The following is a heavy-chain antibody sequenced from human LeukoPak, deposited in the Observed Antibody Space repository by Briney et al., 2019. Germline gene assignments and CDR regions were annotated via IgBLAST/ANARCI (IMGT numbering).Heavy chain of an antibody. J-gene: IGHJ4*02. Sequence: PGGSLRLSCAASGFTFGSYGMSWVRQAPGKGLEWVSGVSGSGGGTYYADSVKGRFTISRDNSKNTLYLQMNSLRAEDTAVYYCAKQITFLDYWGQGTLVTVSS. CDR1: GFTFGSYG. V-gene: IGHV3-23*01. CDR2: VSGSGGGT. D-gene: IGHD3-16*01. CDR3: AKQITFLDY.